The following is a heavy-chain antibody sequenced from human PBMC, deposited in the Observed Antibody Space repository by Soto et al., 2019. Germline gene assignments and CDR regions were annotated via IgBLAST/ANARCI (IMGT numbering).Heavy chain of an antibody. J-gene: IGHJ4*02. V-gene: IGHV3-53*01. CDR2: IYSGGAT. CDR1: GFSVSTSH. D-gene: IGHD1-1*01. Sequence: GGSLRLYCAAAGFSVSTSHISWVRQAPGKGLEWVSVIYSGGATHYAVSVKGRFIISRDKSKNTVDLQLNSLRADDTALYYCARVKRGPLGIFDFWGQGTPVTVSS. CDR3: ARVKRGPLGIFDF.